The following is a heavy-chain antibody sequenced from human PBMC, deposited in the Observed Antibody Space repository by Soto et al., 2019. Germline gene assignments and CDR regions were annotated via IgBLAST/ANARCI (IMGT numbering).Heavy chain of an antibody. CDR1: GFTFGDFA. D-gene: IGHD2-8*01. Sequence: EVQLLESGGDLVQPGGSLRLSCAASGFTFGDFAMNGFRQAPGKGLEWVSGITGGGDYTFYADSVKGRFTISRVQSKNTVYLQMNSLRAEDTALYYCVKKIAGTTTNGAYWYFDLWGRGTLVTVSS. J-gene: IGHJ2*01. CDR2: ITGGGDYT. V-gene: IGHV3-23*01. CDR3: VKKIAGTTTNGAYWYFDL.